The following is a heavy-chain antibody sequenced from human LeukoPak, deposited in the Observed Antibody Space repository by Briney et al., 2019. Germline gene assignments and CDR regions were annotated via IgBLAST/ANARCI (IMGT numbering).Heavy chain of an antibody. CDR3: ARVMVATRYDAFDI. D-gene: IGHD5-12*01. V-gene: IGHV3-48*03. CDR2: ISSSGSTI. Sequence: LSLTCTVSGGSFSSYEMNWVRQAPGKGLEWVSYISSSGSTIYYADSVKGRFTISRDNAKNSLYLQMNSLRAEDTAVYYCARVMVATRYDAFDIWGQGTMVTVSS. CDR1: GGSFSSYE. J-gene: IGHJ3*02.